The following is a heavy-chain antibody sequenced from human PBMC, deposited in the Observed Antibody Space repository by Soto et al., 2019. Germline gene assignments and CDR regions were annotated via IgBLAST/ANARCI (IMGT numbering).Heavy chain of an antibody. Sequence: QVQLVQSGAEVKKPGASVKVSCQASGYTFTSYYMHWVRQAPGQGLEWMGIINPNGGSTSYAQKFKGGVTMNRDTSTGTVYMELGSLSSEDTAVYYCARDRSRAAGTVGCWGQGTLVTVSS. V-gene: IGHV1-46*01. J-gene: IGHJ4*02. D-gene: IGHD6-13*01. CDR2: INPNGGST. CDR3: ARDRSRAAGTVGC. CDR1: GYTFTSYY.